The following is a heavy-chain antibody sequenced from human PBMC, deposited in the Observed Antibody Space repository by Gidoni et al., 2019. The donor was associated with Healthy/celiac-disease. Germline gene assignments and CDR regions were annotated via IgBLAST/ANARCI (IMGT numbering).Heavy chain of an antibody. Sequence: QVQLVEHGGGVVQPGRSLRLSCAASGFTFSSYAMHWARQAPGNGLEWVAVISYDGSNKYYADSVKGRFTISRDNSKNTLYLQMNSLRAEDTSVYYCARDDSSGYYLDAFDIWGQGTMVTVSS. J-gene: IGHJ3*02. CDR2: ISYDGSNK. CDR3: ARDDSSGYYLDAFDI. CDR1: GFTFSSYA. D-gene: IGHD3-22*01. V-gene: IGHV3-30-3*01.